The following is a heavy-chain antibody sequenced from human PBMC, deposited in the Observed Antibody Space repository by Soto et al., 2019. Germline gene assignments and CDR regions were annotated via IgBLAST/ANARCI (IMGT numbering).Heavy chain of an antibody. J-gene: IGHJ6*03. CDR1: GGSISSYY. CDR3: ARLGGYCTNGVCHDYYYYMDV. D-gene: IGHD2-8*01. V-gene: IGHV4-59*08. Sequence: PSETLSLTCTVSGGSISSYYWSWIRQPPGKGLEWIGYIYYSGSTNYNPSLKSRVTISVDTSKNQFSLKLSSVTAADTAVYYFARLGGYCTNGVCHDYYYYMDVWGKGTTVTVSS. CDR2: IYYSGST.